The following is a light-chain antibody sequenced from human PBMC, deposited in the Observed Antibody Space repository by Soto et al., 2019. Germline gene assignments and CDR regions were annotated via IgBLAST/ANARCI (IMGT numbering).Light chain of an antibody. V-gene: IGKV1-6*01. Sequence: AIQLTQSPSSLSASVGDRVTITCRASQGIAKDLGWYQQKPGKAPRLLIFGASFLQSGVPSRFSGSGSGTDFTITINGLQPEEFATYYCLQNYYSFRTFGQGTKVEIK. CDR3: LQNYYSFRT. CDR1: QGIAKD. CDR2: GAS. J-gene: IGKJ1*01.